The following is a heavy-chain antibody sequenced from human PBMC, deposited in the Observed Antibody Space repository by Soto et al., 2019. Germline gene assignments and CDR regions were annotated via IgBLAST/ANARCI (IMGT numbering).Heavy chain of an antibody. CDR3: ARGAIYGFGELRNYYYYFGMDV. J-gene: IGHJ6*02. CDR2: INHSGST. Sequence: PSETLSLTCAVSGGSFSGYYWSWIRQPPGKGLEWIGEINHSGSTNYNPSLKSRVTISVDTSKNQFSLKLSSVTAADTAAYYCARGAIYGFGELRNYYYYFGMDVWGQGTTVTVSS. V-gene: IGHV4-34*01. CDR1: GGSFSGYY. D-gene: IGHD3-10*01.